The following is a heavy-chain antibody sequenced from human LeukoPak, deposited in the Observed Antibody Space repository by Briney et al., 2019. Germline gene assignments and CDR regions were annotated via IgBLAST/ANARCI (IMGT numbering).Heavy chain of an antibody. Sequence: PGGSLRLSCAASGFTFSTYNMNWVRQAPGKGLEWSSYISSSSSTIYYADSVKGRFTISRDNAKNSLYLQMNSLRDHDTAVYYCAREPGLTVLRYFDYWGQGTLVAVSS. CDR3: AREPGLTVLRYFDY. V-gene: IGHV3-48*02. D-gene: IGHD3-9*01. J-gene: IGHJ4*02. CDR1: GFTFSTYN. CDR2: ISSSSSTI.